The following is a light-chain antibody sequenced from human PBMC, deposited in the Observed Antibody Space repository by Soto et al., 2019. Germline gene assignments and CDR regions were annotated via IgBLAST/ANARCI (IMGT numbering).Light chain of an antibody. CDR2: AAS. Sequence: DIQMTQSPSSLAASVGDRVTITCLASQGVSAYLLWYQQRQGRAPKRIIYAASNLLSGVPSRISGSGSGINCTITISSLQPEDFATYYCQRSYMTPHSVGQGTEMETK. J-gene: IGKJ2*03. V-gene: IGKV1-39*01. CDR1: QGVSAY. CDR3: QRSYMTPHS.